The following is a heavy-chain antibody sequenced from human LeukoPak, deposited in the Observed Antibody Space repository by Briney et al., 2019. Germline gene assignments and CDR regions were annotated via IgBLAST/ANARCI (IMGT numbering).Heavy chain of an antibody. J-gene: IGHJ5*02. CDR1: GYTFTSYY. V-gene: IGHV1-46*01. CDR3: ARAPLLLNWFDP. Sequence: ASVKVSCKASGYTFTSYYMHWVRQAPGQGLEWMGIINPSGGSTSYAQKFQGRVTMTRDMSTSTVYMELSSLRSEDTAVYYCARAPLLLNWFDPWGQGTPVTVSS. D-gene: IGHD2/OR15-2a*01. CDR2: INPSGGST.